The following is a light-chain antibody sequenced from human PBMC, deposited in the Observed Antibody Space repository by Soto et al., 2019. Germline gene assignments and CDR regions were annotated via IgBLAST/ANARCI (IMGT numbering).Light chain of an antibody. CDR1: SSDVGGYNY. CDR3: CSYAGSSTPYV. CDR2: EVN. J-gene: IGLJ1*01. Sequence: QSALTQPPSASGSPGQSVTISCTGTSSDVGGYNYVSWYQQYSGKAPKLIVYEVNRRPSGVPDRFSGSKSGNTASLTVSGLQAEDEADYYCCSYAGSSTPYVFGTGTKLTVL. V-gene: IGLV2-8*01.